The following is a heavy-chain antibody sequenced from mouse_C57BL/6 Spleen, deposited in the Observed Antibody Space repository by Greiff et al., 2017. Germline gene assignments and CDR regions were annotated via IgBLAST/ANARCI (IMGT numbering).Heavy chain of an antibody. Sequence: QVQLQQPGAELVRPGTSVKLSCKASGYTFTSYWMHWVKQRPGQGLEWIGVIDPSDSYTNYNQKFKGKATLTVDTSSSTAYMQLSSLTSEDSAVYYCARGGTTVVATYYAMDYWGQGTSVTVSS. CDR3: ARGGTTVVATYYAMDY. J-gene: IGHJ4*01. V-gene: IGHV1-59*01. CDR2: IDPSDSYT. CDR1: GYTFTSYW. D-gene: IGHD1-1*01.